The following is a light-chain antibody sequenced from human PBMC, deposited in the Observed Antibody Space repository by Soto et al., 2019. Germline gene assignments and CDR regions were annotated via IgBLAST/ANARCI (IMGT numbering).Light chain of an antibody. J-gene: IGKJ5*01. CDR3: QQCGSSST. V-gene: IGKV3-11*01. CDR2: DVS. Sequence: EVVMTQSPAILSLSPGESASLSCRASQSVSDYLAWYQQKPGQAPRLFIYDVSKRATGIPARFSGSGSGTDFTLTISRLEPEDFAVYYCQQCGSSSTFGQGTRLEIK. CDR1: QSVSDY.